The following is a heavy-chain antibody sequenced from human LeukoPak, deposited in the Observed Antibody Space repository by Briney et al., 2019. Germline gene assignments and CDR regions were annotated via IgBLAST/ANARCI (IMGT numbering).Heavy chain of an antibody. CDR2: IDPSDSYT. Sequence: KPGESLRISCKGSGYSFTSYWISWVRQMPGKGLEWMGRIDPSDSYTNYSPSFQSHVTISADKSISTAYLQWSSLKASDTAMYYCARHSSRYSGYDLNDAFDIWGQGTMVTVSS. CDR1: GYSFTSYW. V-gene: IGHV5-10-1*01. D-gene: IGHD5-12*01. CDR3: ARHSSRYSGYDLNDAFDI. J-gene: IGHJ3*02.